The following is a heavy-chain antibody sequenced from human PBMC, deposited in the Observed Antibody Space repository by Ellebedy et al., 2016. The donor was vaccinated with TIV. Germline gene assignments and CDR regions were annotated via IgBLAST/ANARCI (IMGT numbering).Heavy chain of an antibody. D-gene: IGHD6-19*01. CDR2: IDWDGDT. V-gene: IGHV2-70*11. CDR3: AGGRSSGWDFDY. CDR1: GFSLSTSGMS. Sequence: SGPTLVKPTQTLTLTCTCSGFSLSTSGMSVSWIRQPPGKALEWLARIDWDGDTYYNTSLRTRLTISKDTSKNQVVLTMTNMDPVDTATYYCAGGRSSGWDFDYWGQGTLVTVSS. J-gene: IGHJ4*01.